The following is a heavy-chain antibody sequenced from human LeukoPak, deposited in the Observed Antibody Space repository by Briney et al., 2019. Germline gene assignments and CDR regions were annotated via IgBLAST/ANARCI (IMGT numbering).Heavy chain of an antibody. V-gene: IGHV4-34*01. CDR2: INHSGST. J-gene: IGHJ4*02. Sequence: PSETLSLTCTVSGGSISSYYWSWIRQPPGKGLEWIGEINHSGSTNYNPSLKSRVTISVDTSKNQFSLKLSSVTAADTAVYYCASSSGWWTPIDYWGQGTLVTVSS. CDR3: ASSSGWWTPIDY. D-gene: IGHD6-19*01. CDR1: GGSISSYY.